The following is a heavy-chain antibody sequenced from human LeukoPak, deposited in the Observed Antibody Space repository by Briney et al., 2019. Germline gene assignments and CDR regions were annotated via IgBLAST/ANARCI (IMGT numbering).Heavy chain of an antibody. V-gene: IGHV3-7*01. Sequence: PGGSLRLSCAASGFTFSSYAMSWVRQAPGKGLEWVANIKQDGSEKYYVDSVKGRFTISRDNAKNSLYLQMNSLRAEDTAVYYYARDRDWGLPDYWGQGTLVTVSS. CDR3: ARDRDWGLPDY. CDR1: GFTFSSYA. D-gene: IGHD1-26*01. J-gene: IGHJ4*02. CDR2: IKQDGSEK.